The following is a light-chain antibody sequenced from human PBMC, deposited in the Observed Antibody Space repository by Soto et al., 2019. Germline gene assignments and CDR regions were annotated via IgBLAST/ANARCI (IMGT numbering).Light chain of an antibody. CDR2: EHR. CDR1: SSDVIGYCR. Sequence: QSALAQPAPVSRSPGQSITISCTGTSSDVIGYCRVPGYQQHAGKAHIVIVCEHRHGPSGVSDRVAGSKSGNTASPNISGLQAEGEADYYCSSYTTSSTLVVFGGETKVT. CDR3: SSYTTSSTLVV. V-gene: IGLV2-14*01. J-gene: IGLJ3*02.